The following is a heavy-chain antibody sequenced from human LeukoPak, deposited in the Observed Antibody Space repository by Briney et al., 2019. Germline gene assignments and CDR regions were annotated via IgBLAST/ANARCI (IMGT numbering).Heavy chain of an antibody. CDR1: GGSISSSSNY. J-gene: IGHJ4*02. D-gene: IGHD2-15*01. CDR2: IYYSGST. CDR3: ASVLVGSLPYY. V-gene: IGHV4-39*07. Sequence: SETLSLTCTVSGGSISSSSNYWGWIRQPPGKGLEWIGSIYYSGSTYYNPSLKSRVTISVDTSKNQFSLKLSSVTAADTAVYYCASVLVGSLPYYWGQGTLVTVSS.